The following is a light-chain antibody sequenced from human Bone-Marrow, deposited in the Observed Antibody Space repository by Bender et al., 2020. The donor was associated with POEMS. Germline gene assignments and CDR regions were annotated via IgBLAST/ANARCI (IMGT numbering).Light chain of an antibody. CDR2: DVS. Sequence: QSALTQPASVSGSPGQSITISCTGTDSDIGFYNYVSWYQQHPGRAPKLMMFDVSDRPSGVSDRFSGSKSGNTASLTISGLQAEDEADYYCSSFTTTRNVVFGGGTKLTVL. CDR3: SSFTTTRNVV. J-gene: IGLJ2*01. V-gene: IGLV2-14*03. CDR1: DSDIGFYNY.